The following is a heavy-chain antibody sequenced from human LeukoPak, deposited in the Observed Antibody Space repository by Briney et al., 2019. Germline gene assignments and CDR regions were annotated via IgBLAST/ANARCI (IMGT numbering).Heavy chain of an antibody. D-gene: IGHD3-9*01. CDR2: ISYDGSNK. J-gene: IGHJ4*02. V-gene: IGHV3-30*18. CDR3: AKDATGPFPYYFDY. CDR1: GFTFSSYG. Sequence: PGGSLRLSCAASGFTFSSYGMHWVRQAPGKGLEWVAVISYDGSNKYYADSVKGRFTISRDNSKNTLYLQMNSLRAEDTAVYYCAKDATGPFPYYFDYWGQGTLVTVSS.